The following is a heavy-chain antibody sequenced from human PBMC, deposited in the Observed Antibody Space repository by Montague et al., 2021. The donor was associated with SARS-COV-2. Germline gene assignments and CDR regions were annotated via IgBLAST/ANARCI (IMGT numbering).Heavy chain of an antibody. V-gene: IGHV4-4*07. J-gene: IGHJ5*02. D-gene: IGHD6-25*01. CDR1: GGSISSYY. CDR2: IHTSGST. CDR3: ARGSGSASAIWFDP. Sequence: SETLSLTCTVSGGSISSYYWSWIRQSAGKGLEWIGRIHTSGSTDYNPSLNSRVTMSVDTSKNQFSLKLSSVTAADTAVYYCARGSGSASAIWFDPWGQGTLVTVSS.